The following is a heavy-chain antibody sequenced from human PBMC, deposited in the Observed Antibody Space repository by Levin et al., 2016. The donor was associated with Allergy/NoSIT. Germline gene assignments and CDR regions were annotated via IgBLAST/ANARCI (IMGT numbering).Heavy chain of an antibody. D-gene: IGHD3-10*01. CDR2: INSDGSST. CDR3: ARGYTPVRGVIITYY. CDR1: GFTFSSYW. Sequence: GGSLRLSCAASGFTFSSYWMHWVRQAPGKGLVWVSRINSDGSSTSYADSVKGRFTISRDNAKNTLYLQMNSLRAEDTAVYYCARGYTPVRGVIITYYWGQGTLVTVSS. V-gene: IGHV3-74*01. J-gene: IGHJ4*02.